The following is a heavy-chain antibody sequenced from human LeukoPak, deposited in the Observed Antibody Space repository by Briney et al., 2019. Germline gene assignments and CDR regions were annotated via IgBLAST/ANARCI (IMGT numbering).Heavy chain of an antibody. Sequence: PSETLSLTCTVSGYSISSGYYWGWIRQPPGKGLEWIGSIYHSGSTYYNPSLKSRVTISVDTSKNQFSLKLSSVTAADTAVYYCASMLGYCSGGSCYSRGFYAFDIWGQGTLVTVSS. CDR3: ASMLGYCSGGSCYSRGFYAFDI. D-gene: IGHD2-15*01. J-gene: IGHJ4*02. CDR2: IYHSGST. V-gene: IGHV4-38-2*02. CDR1: GYSISSGYY.